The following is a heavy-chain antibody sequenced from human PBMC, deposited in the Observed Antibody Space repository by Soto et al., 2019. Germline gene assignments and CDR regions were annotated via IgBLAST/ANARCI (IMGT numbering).Heavy chain of an antibody. CDR2: ISSSSSYI. V-gene: IGHV3-21*01. CDR3: ARGGYCSSTSCYTYYYYGMDV. Sequence: GGSLRLSCASSGFTFSSYSMNWVRQAPGKGLEWVSSISSSSSYIYYADSVKGRFTISRDNAKNSLYLQMNSLRAEDTAVYYCARGGYCSSTSCYTYYYYGMDVWGQGTTVTVSS. J-gene: IGHJ6*02. CDR1: GFTFSSYS. D-gene: IGHD2-2*02.